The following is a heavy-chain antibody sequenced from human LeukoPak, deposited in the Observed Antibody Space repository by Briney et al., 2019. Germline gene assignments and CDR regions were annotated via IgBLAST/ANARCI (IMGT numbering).Heavy chain of an antibody. J-gene: IGHJ6*02. Sequence: GGSLRLSCAASGFTFSRYAMSWVCQAPGRGLQWVSLISGSADNTYYTDSVKGRFTISRDNSKNTLYLQMDSLRADDTAVYYCARDKYLWAVAGHYYYYGMDVWGQGTTVTVSS. CDR2: ISGSADNT. D-gene: IGHD6-19*01. CDR1: GFTFSRYA. V-gene: IGHV3-23*01. CDR3: ARDKYLWAVAGHYYYYGMDV.